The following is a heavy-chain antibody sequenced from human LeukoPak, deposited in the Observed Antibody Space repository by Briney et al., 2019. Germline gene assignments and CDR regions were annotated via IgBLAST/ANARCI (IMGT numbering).Heavy chain of an antibody. V-gene: IGHV1-2*02. D-gene: IGHD4-17*01. CDR2: INPNSGGT. Sequence: ASVKASCKASGYTFTGYYMHWVRQAPGQGLEWMGWINPNSGGTNYAQKFQGRVTMTRDTSISTAYMELSRLRSDDTAVYYCARRTVPQRFAFDIWGQGTMVTVSS. J-gene: IGHJ3*02. CDR1: GYTFTGYY. CDR3: ARRTVPQRFAFDI.